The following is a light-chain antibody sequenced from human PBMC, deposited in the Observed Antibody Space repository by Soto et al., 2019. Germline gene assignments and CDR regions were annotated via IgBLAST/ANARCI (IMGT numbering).Light chain of an antibody. J-gene: IGKJ1*01. V-gene: IGKV1-5*01. Sequence: IQMTQSPSTLSASVVDRFTITFLASHIVGYCFALYQHKPVKAPLFLIYYASNLHDGVPSRFSGSGSGTEFTLTIIGLQPYDFASYYCQQYYSSWTFGQGTKVEIK. CDR3: QQYYSSWT. CDR2: YAS. CDR1: HIVGYC.